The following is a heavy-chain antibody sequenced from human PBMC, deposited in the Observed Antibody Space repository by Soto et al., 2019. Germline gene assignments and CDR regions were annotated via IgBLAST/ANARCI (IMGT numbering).Heavy chain of an antibody. J-gene: IGHJ2*01. D-gene: IGHD3-10*01. CDR2: ISSSSSYI. V-gene: IGHV3-21*01. CDR1: GFTFSSYS. Sequence: GGSLRLSCAASGFTFSSYSMNWVRQAPGKGLEWVSSISSSSSYIYYADSVKGRFTISRDNAKNSLYLQMNSLRAEDTAVYYCAKDKGPGSYTNWCFDVWGRGTLVTVSS. CDR3: AKDKGPGSYTNWCFDV.